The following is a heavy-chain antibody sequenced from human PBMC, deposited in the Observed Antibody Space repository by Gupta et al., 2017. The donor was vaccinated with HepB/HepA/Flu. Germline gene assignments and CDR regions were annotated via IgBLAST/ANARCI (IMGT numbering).Heavy chain of an antibody. J-gene: IGHJ4*02. Sequence: EVQLVESGGGLVQPGGSLRLSCPASGFTFRGSWMHWVRQAPGKGLVWVSRINSDGSTTTYADSVKGRFTISRDNAKNTLYLQMDSLRADDTAVYYCVRGYCSGGTCFTFDYRGQGTLVTVSS. V-gene: IGHV3-74*01. CDR3: VRGYCSGGTCFTFDY. D-gene: IGHD2-15*01. CDR2: INSDGSTT. CDR1: GFTFRGSW.